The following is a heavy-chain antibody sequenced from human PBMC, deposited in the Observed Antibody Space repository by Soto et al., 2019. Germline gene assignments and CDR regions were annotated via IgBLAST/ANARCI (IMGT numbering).Heavy chain of an antibody. J-gene: IGHJ6*03. Sequence: ASVKVSCKASGYTFSSYAMHWVRQAPGQRLEWMGWINAGNGNTKYSQKFQGRVTITRDTSASTAYMELSSLRSEDTAVYYCATFNCSSTSCYDYYYYYMDVWGKGTTVTVSS. CDR3: ATFNCSSTSCYDYYYYYMDV. CDR1: GYTFSSYA. CDR2: INAGNGNT. V-gene: IGHV1-3*01. D-gene: IGHD2-2*01.